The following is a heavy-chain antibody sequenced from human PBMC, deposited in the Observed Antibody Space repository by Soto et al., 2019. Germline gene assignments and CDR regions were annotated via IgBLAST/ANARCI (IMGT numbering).Heavy chain of an antibody. CDR2: IYYSGST. CDR3: ARREEDAGFDY. D-gene: IGHD1-26*01. CDR1: GGSISSYY. Sequence: SETLSLTCTVSGGSISSYYWSWIRQPPGKGLEWIGYIYYSGSTNYNPSLKSRVTRLVDTSKNQFDLKLSSVTAADTAVYYGARREEDAGFDYWGQGTLVTVSS. J-gene: IGHJ4*02. V-gene: IGHV4-59*08.